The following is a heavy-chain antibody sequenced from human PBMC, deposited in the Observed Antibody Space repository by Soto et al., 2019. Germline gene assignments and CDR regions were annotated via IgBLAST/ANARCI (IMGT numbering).Heavy chain of an antibody. CDR3: ASIWYYDILTGQGMDV. D-gene: IGHD3-9*01. CDR1: GGSISSGDYY. V-gene: IGHV4-30-4*01. Sequence: PSETLSLTCTVSGGSISSGDYYWSWIRQPPGKGLEWIGYIYYSGSTYYNPSLKSRVTISVDTSKNQFSLKLSSVTAADTAVYYCASIWYYDILTGQGMDVWGQGTTVTVSS. CDR2: IYYSGST. J-gene: IGHJ6*02.